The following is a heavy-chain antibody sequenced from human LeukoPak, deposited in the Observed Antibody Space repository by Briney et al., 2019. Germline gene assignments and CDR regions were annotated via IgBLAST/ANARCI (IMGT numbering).Heavy chain of an antibody. V-gene: IGHV4-61*01. D-gene: IGHD2-21*02. CDR2: IYYSGST. CDR3: ARGDAHDY. J-gene: IGHJ4*02. Sequence: SETLSLTCTVSSYSISSGYYWGWIRQPPGKGLEWIGYIYYSGSTNYNPSLKSRVTISVDTSKNQFSLKLSSVTAADTAVYYCARGDAHDYWGQGTLVTVSS. CDR1: SYSISSGYY.